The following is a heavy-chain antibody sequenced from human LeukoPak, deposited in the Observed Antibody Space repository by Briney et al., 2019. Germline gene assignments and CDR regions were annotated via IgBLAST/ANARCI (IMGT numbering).Heavy chain of an antibody. V-gene: IGHV1-2*02. CDR2: INPNSGGT. Sequence: ASVKVSCKAVGYTFTDYYMHWVRQAPGQGLEWMGWINPNSGGTNCAQKFQGRVTMTRDTSISTAYMELSRLRSDDTAVYYCAAPVRGVKSFDYWGQGTLVTVSS. J-gene: IGHJ4*02. D-gene: IGHD3-10*01. CDR1: GYTFTDYY. CDR3: AAPVRGVKSFDY.